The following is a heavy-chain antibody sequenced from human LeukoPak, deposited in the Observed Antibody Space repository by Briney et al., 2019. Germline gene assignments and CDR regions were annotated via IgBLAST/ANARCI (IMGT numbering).Heavy chain of an antibody. V-gene: IGHV7-4-1*02. CDR1: GYTFTSYA. Sequence: ASVKVSCKASGYTFTSYAMNWVRQAPGQGLEWMGWINTNTGNPTYAQGFTGRFVFSLDTSVSTAYLQISSLKAEDTAVYYCARDNSVVVVVAYYYYMDVWGKGTTVTVSS. J-gene: IGHJ6*03. D-gene: IGHD2-15*01. CDR2: INTNTGNP. CDR3: ARDNSVVVVVAYYYYMDV.